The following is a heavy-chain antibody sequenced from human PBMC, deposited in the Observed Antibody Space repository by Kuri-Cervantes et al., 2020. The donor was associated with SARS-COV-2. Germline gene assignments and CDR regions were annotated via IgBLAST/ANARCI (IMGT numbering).Heavy chain of an antibody. CDR1: GYTFTSYG. CDR3: AGPHLWSGTYGMDV. CDR2: ISAYNGNT. D-gene: IGHD3-3*02. Sequence: ASVKVSCKASGYTFTSYGISWVRQAPGQGLEWMGWISAYNGNTNYAQKLQGRVTMTTDTSTSTAYMELSSLRSEDTAVYYCAGPHLWSGTYGMDVWGQGTTVTVSS. J-gene: IGHJ6*02. V-gene: IGHV1-18*04.